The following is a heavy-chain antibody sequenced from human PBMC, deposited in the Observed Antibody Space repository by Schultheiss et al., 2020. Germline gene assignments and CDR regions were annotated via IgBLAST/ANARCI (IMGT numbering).Heavy chain of an antibody. J-gene: IGHJ6*02. CDR1: GFTFSSYG. Sequence: GGSLRLSCAASGFTFSSYGMHWVRQAPGKGLEWVAVIWYDGSNKYYADSVKGRFTISRDNAKNSLYLQMNSLRADDTAVYYCAREGDYGDFGDYYYGMDVWGQGTTVTVSS. V-gene: IGHV3-33*01. CDR2: IWYDGSNK. CDR3: AREGDYGDFGDYYYGMDV. D-gene: IGHD4-17*01.